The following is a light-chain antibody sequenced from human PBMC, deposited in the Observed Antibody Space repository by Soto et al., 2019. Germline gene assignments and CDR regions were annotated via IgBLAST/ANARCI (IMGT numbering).Light chain of an antibody. CDR2: DVT. J-gene: IGLJ1*01. CDR1: SCDVGAYDF. Sequence: QSALTQPASVSGSPGQSITISCTGTSCDVGAYDFVSWYQHYPGKAPKLVTFDVTHRPPGISDRFSGSKSANTASLTISGLQAEDEAFYYCSSYTTRSTLVFGGGTKVTVL. CDR3: SSYTTRSTLV. V-gene: IGLV2-14*01.